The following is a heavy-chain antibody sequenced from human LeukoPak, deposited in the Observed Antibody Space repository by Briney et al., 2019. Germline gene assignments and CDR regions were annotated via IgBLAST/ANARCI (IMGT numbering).Heavy chain of an antibody. CDR1: GFTFSSYN. D-gene: IGHD3-10*01. J-gene: IGHJ4*02. V-gene: IGHV3-48*01. CDR3: ARGGEILWFGELDY. CDR2: ISSSSSTI. Sequence: GGSLRLSCAASGFTFSSYNMNWVRQAPGKGLEWVSYISSSSSTIYYADSVKGRFTISRDNAKNSLYLQMNSLRAEDTAVYYCARGGEILWFGELDYWGQGTLVTVSS.